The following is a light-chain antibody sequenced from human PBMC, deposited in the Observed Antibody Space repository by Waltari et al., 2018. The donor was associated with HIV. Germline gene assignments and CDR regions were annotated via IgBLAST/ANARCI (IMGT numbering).Light chain of an antibody. V-gene: IGLV2-8*01. J-gene: IGLJ2*01. Sequence: QSALTQPPSASGSPGQSVTISCTGTSSDIGGYNYVSWYQQHPGKAPKLIMTEVTKRPSGVPDRFSGSKSGNTASLTVSCLQAEDEAHYYCSSYAPTNNFYVLFGGGTALTVL. CDR3: SSYAPTNNFYVL. CDR2: EVT. CDR1: SSDIGGYNY.